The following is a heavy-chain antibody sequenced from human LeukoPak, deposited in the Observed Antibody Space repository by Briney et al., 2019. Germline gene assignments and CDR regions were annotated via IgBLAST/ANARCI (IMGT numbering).Heavy chain of an antibody. CDR1: GFTFSSYW. Sequence: GGSLRLSCAASGFTFSSYWVQWVRQAPGKGLVWISRINSDGSSLSYADSVKGRFTISRDNAKNTVYLQMNSLRAEDTAVYYCARSRYTGSHFDYWGQGALVTVSS. CDR2: INSDGSSL. D-gene: IGHD1-26*01. CDR3: ARSRYTGSHFDY. V-gene: IGHV3-74*01. J-gene: IGHJ4*02.